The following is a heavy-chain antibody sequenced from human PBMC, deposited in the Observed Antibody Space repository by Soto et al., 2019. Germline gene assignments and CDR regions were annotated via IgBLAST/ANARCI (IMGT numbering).Heavy chain of an antibody. CDR2: IYYSGST. V-gene: IGHV4-39*02. CDR3: ERDAMTAAGY. D-gene: IGHD6-13*01. Sequence: SETLSLTCTVSGGSISSSSYYWGWIRQPPGKGLEWIGSIYYSGSTYYNPSLKSRVTISVDTSKNQFSLKLSSVTAADTAVYYCERDAMTAAGYCGQGTLVTVSS. CDR1: GGSISSSSYY. J-gene: IGHJ4*02.